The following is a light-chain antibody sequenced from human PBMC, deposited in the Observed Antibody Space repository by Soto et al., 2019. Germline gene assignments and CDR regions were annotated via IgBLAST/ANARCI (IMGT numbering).Light chain of an antibody. Sequence: QSALTQPASVSGSPGQWITISCTGTSSDIGNYNYVSWYQQHPGKAPKLMIYDVSNRPSGVSNRFSGSKSGNTASLTISGLQAEDEADYYCSSYTTNKARVFGGGTKLTVL. CDR3: SSYTTNKARV. V-gene: IGLV2-14*03. CDR1: SSDIGNYNY. J-gene: IGLJ2*01. CDR2: DVS.